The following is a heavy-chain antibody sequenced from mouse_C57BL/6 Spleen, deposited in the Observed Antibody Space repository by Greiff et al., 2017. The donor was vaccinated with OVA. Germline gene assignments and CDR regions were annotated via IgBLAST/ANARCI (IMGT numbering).Heavy chain of an antibody. Sequence: VQLQQSGAELVKPGASVKLSCKATGYTFTGYWMEWVKQRPGHGLEWIGEILPGHSFTNYNQKFKGKATLTVDTSSTTAYMQLSSLTTEDSSIYYSARKLGYWFAYWGQGTLVTVSA. D-gene: IGHD4-1*01. CDR1: GYTFTGYW. CDR3: ARKLGYWFAY. CDR2: ILPGHSFT. J-gene: IGHJ3*01. V-gene: IGHV1-9*01.